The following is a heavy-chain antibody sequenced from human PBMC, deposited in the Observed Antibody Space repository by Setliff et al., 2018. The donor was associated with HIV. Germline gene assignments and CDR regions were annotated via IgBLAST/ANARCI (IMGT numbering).Heavy chain of an antibody. CDR3: ARLVSYYDILTGSYYYYYMDV. J-gene: IGHJ6*03. CDR2: IVPVFGIG. CDR1: GGTFSTYA. Sequence: GASVKVSCKASGGTFSTYAISWVRQAPGQGLEWMGGIVPVFGIGRSPQKFQGRVIITADESTRTAYMELSSLTSGDTAVYYCARLVSYYDILTGSYYYYYMDVWGKGTTFTVSS. D-gene: IGHD3-9*01. V-gene: IGHV1-69*13.